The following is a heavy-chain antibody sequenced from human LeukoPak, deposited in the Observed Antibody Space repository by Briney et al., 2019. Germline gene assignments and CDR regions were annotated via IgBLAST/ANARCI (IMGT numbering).Heavy chain of an antibody. CDR3: ARHHIAVAGFGVDY. V-gene: IGHV4-59*08. CDR2: IYHTGSN. CDR1: GGSISPYY. D-gene: IGHD6-19*01. J-gene: IGHJ4*02. Sequence: SETLSLTCTVSGGSISPYYWSWVRQPPGKGLEWIGYIYHTGSNSYNPSLKSRVTISVDTSKNQFSLKLSSATAADTAVYFCARHHIAVAGFGVDYWGQGTLVTVSS.